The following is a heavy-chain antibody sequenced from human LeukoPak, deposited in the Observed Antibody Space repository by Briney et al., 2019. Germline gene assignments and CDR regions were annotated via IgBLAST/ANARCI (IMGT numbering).Heavy chain of an antibody. CDR1: GFIFDDFA. Sequence: PGRSLRLSCAASGFIFDDFAMHWVRQAPGKGLEWVSGISWNSVSIGYADSVKGRFTISRDNAKNSLYLQMNSLRAEDTALYYCAKDPFVGSSSLYYFDYWGQGTLVTVSS. D-gene: IGHD6-13*01. J-gene: IGHJ4*02. CDR3: AKDPFVGSSSLYYFDY. CDR2: ISWNSVSI. V-gene: IGHV3-9*01.